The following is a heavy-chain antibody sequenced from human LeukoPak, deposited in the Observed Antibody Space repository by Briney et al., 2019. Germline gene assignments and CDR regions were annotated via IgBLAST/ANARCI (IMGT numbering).Heavy chain of an antibody. CDR2: ISGSGGST. Sequence: GGSLRLSCAASGFTFSDYYMSWVRQAPGKGLEWVSAISGSGGSTYYADSVKGRFTISRDNSKNTLYLQMNSLRAEDTAVYYCAKARGSYPSGFDYWGQGTLVTVSS. CDR3: AKARGSYPSGFDY. V-gene: IGHV3-23*01. J-gene: IGHJ4*02. D-gene: IGHD1-26*01. CDR1: GFTFSDYY.